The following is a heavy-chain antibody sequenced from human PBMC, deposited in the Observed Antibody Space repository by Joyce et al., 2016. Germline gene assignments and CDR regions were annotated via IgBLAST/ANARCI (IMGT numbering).Heavy chain of an antibody. V-gene: IGHV3-33*01. D-gene: IGHD1-14*01. J-gene: IGHJ5*02. CDR3: ARWPLSSSDRNNNWFDP. CDR2: IWHDGSNT. CDR1: GFTFSNFG. Sequence: QAQLVESGGGVVQPGRSLRLSCAASGFTFSNFGMHWVRQAPGKGLQWVAVIWHDGSNTYYADSVKGRFTVSRDNSKNTLYLHMSGLSAEDTAVYYCARWPLSSSDRNNNWFDPWGQGTLVTVSS.